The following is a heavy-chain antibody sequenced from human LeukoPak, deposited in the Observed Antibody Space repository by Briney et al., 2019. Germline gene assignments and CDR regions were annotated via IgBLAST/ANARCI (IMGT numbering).Heavy chain of an antibody. Sequence: PGGSLRLSCAASGFTFSTYAMSWVRQAPGKGLEWFSGTSASTGSTHYADSVKGRFTISRDNSKNTLYLQMNSLRVGDTAVYYCAKPKTSYYDSSGYESPYFDYWGQGTLVTVSS. D-gene: IGHD3-22*01. CDR1: GFTFSTYA. V-gene: IGHV3-23*01. CDR2: TSASTGST. CDR3: AKPKTSYYDSSGYESPYFDY. J-gene: IGHJ4*02.